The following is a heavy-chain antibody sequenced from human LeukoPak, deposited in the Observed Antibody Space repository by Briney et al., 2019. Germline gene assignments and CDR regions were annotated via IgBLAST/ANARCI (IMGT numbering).Heavy chain of an antibody. CDR1: GGSISSGDYY. D-gene: IGHD1-26*01. J-gene: IGHJ4*02. CDR2: IYYSGST. Sequence: PSETLSLTCTVSGGSISSGDYYWSWIRQPPGKGLEWLGYIYYSGSTYYNPSLKSRVTISVDTSKNQFSLKLSSVTAADTAVYYCARDRIVGATGGFDYWGQGTLVTVSS. V-gene: IGHV4-30-4*08. CDR3: ARDRIVGATGGFDY.